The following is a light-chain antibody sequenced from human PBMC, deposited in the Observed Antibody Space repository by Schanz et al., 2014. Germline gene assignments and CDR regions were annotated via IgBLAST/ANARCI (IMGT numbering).Light chain of an antibody. V-gene: IGLV2-14*01. Sequence: QSALTQPASVSGSPGQSITISCTGTSGDVGGYNYVSWYQQHPGKAPKLMIYDVSNRPSGVSNRFSGSKSGNTASLTISGLQAEDEADYYCGSYTTSINYVFGTGTKLTVL. CDR2: DVS. CDR1: SGDVGGYNY. J-gene: IGLJ1*01. CDR3: GSYTTSINYV.